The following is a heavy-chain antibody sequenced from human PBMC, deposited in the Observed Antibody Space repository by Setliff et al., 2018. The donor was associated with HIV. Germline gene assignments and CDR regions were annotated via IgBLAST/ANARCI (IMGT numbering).Heavy chain of an antibody. V-gene: IGHV3-30*02. CDR2: IRYDGSYK. Sequence: PGGSLRLSCAASDFTFSSYGMHWVRQAPGKGLEWVAFIRYDGSYKFYADSVKGRFTISRDNSKNTLYLQMNSLRPEDTAVYYCAKNLYRSPWSPRDYWGQGTLVTVSS. CDR3: AKNLYRSPWSPRDY. J-gene: IGHJ4*02. D-gene: IGHD6-19*01. CDR1: DFTFSSYG.